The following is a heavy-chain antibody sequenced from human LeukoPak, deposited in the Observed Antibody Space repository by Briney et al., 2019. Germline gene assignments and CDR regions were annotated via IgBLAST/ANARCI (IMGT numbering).Heavy chain of an antibody. CDR2: INHSGST. Sequence: SETLPLTCTVSGGSISSGSYYWRWLRQPPGKGLEWIGEINHSGSTNYNPSLKSRVTISVDTSKNQFSLKLSPVTAADTAVYYCARGSQFYSYPNWFDPWGQGTLVTVSS. D-gene: IGHD5-18*01. CDR1: GGSISSGSYY. V-gene: IGHV4-39*07. J-gene: IGHJ5*02. CDR3: ARGSQFYSYPNWFDP.